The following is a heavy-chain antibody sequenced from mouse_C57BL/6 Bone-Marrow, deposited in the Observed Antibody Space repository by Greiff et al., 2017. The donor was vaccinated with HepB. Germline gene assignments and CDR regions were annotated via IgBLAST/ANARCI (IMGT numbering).Heavy chain of an antibody. J-gene: IGHJ4*01. CDR3: TTSEWYRYAMDY. CDR1: GFNIKDDY. V-gene: IGHV14-4*01. CDR2: IDPENGDT. D-gene: IGHD2-1*01. Sequence: VQLQQSGAELVRPGASVKLSCTASGFNIKDDYMHWVKQRPEQGLEWIGWIDPENGDTEYASQFQGKATITADTSSNTAYLQLSSLTSEDTAVYYCTTSEWYRYAMDYWGQGTSVTVSS.